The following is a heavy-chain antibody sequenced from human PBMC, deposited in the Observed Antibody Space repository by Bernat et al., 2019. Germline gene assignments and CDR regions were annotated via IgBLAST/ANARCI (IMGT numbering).Heavy chain of an antibody. CDR2: IKQDGSEK. Sequence: EVQLVESGGGLVQPGGSLRLSCAASGFTFSSYWMSWVRRAPGKGLEWVANIKQDGSEKYYVDSVKGRFTISRDNAKNSLYLQMNSLRAEDTAVYYCARDRLVTGTTAGFDYWGQGTLVTVSS. V-gene: IGHV3-7*01. D-gene: IGHD6-19*01. CDR3: ARDRLVTGTTAGFDY. CDR1: GFTFSSYW. J-gene: IGHJ4*02.